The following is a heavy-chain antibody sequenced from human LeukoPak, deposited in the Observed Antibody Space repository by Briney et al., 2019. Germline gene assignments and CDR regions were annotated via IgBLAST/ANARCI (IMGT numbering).Heavy chain of an antibody. CDR1: GGSISSYY. D-gene: IGHD5-18*01. Sequence: PSETLSLTCRVSGGSISSYYWGWIRQPPGKRLQWIGYVSNSGRTDYNPSLKSRVTISIDTSRYQFSLRLRSVTAADTAVYFCARENDRYGRIDYWGRGTLVTVTS. CDR2: VSNSGRT. V-gene: IGHV4-59*01. J-gene: IGHJ4*02. CDR3: ARENDRYGRIDY.